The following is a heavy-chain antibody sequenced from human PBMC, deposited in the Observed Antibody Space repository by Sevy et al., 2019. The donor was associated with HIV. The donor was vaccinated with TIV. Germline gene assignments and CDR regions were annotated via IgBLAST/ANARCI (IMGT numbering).Heavy chain of an antibody. D-gene: IGHD2-2*01. Sequence: GGSLRLSCAASGFTFNTYWMSWVRQAPGKGLEWVANIKQDGSEKYYVDSVKGRFTIFRDNAKNSLYLQMNSLRADDTAVYYCARGPDYCSSTSCYRYYYYGMDVWGQGTTVTVSS. CDR2: IKQDGSEK. V-gene: IGHV3-7*01. J-gene: IGHJ6*02. CDR1: GFTFNTYW. CDR3: ARGPDYCSSTSCYRYYYYGMDV.